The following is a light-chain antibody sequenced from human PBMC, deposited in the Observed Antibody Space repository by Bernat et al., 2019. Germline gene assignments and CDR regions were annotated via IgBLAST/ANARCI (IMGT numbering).Light chain of an antibody. Sequence: EIVLTQSPGTLSLSPGERATLSCRASQSVMNNYLAWYQQKPGQAPRLLVYGASSRATGIPDRFSGSGSGTDFTLTISRLEPEDFAVYYCQQYGSSPLLTFGGGTKVEIK. V-gene: IGKV3-20*01. J-gene: IGKJ4*01. CDR1: QSVMNNY. CDR3: QQYGSSPLLT. CDR2: GAS.